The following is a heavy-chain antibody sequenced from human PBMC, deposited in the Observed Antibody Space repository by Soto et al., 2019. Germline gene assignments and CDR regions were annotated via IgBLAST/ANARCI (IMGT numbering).Heavy chain of an antibody. V-gene: IGHV3-23*01. D-gene: IGHD1-26*01. CDR1: GFTFSSYA. Sequence: TGGSLRLSCAASGFTFSSYAMSWVRQAPGKGLEWVSAISGSGVSTYYADSVKGRFTISRDNSKNTLYLQMNSLRAEDTAVYYCAKDVMGVTVSYHFDYWGQGTQVTVSS. CDR2: ISGSGVST. J-gene: IGHJ4*02. CDR3: AKDVMGVTVSYHFDY.